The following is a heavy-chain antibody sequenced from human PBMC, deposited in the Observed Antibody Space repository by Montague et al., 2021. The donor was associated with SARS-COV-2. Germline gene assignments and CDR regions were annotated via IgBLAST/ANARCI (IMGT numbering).Heavy chain of an antibody. Sequence: SETLYLTCTVSGDSISSSSYNWGWISQPPGKGLEWIGSVHYSGRPYYSPSLKSRVTIYVDTSKNQLSLKLSSVTAADTAVYYCTRHVHMTWPEPSPGFDYWGQGTLVTVSS. CDR2: VHYSGRP. J-gene: IGHJ4*02. CDR3: TRHVHMTWPEPSPGFDY. V-gene: IGHV4-39*01. CDR1: GDSISSSSYN. D-gene: IGHD1-1*01.